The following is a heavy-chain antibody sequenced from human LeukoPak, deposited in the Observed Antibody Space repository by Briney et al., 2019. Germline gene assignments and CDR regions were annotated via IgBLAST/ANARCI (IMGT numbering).Heavy chain of an antibody. J-gene: IGHJ6*02. Sequence: SETLSLTCIVSGGSITTYYWSWIRQPPGKGLEWIGYIYYSGSTNYHPSLKSRVTISVDPSKNQFSLKLSSVTAADTAVYYCATLRGTYYYYSMDVWGQGTTVTVSS. CDR1: GGSITTYY. V-gene: IGHV4-59*08. CDR3: ATLRGTYYYYSMDV. CDR2: IYYSGST.